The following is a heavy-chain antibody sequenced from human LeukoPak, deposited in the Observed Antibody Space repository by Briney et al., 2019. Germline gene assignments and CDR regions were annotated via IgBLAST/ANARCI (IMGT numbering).Heavy chain of an antibody. J-gene: IGHJ4*02. V-gene: IGHV4-34*01. CDR1: GGSFSGYY. CDR3: ARAAYSGSYHSDY. D-gene: IGHD1-26*01. Sequence: SETLSLTCAVYGGSFSGYYWSWIRQPPGKGLEWIGEINHSGSTNYNPSLKSRVTISVDTSKNQFSLKLSSVTAADTAVYYCARAAYSGSYHSDYWGQGTLVTVSS. CDR2: INHSGST.